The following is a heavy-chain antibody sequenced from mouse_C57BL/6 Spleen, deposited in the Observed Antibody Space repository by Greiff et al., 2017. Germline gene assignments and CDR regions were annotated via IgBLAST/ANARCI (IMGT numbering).Heavy chain of an antibody. CDR2: IDPPDSET. J-gene: IGHJ2*01. V-gene: IGHV1-52*01. CDR1: GYTFTSYW. D-gene: IGHD4-1*01. Sequence: QVQLQQPGAELVRPGSSVKLSCKASGYTFTSYWMHWVKQRPIQGLEWIGNIDPPDSETHYNQKFKDKATLTVDKSSSTAYMLLSSLTSEDSSVYYCARRGTGPYYFDYWGQGTTLTVSS. CDR3: ARRGTGPYYFDY.